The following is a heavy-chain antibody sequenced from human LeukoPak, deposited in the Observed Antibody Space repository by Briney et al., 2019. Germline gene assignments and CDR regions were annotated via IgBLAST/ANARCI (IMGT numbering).Heavy chain of an antibody. Sequence: GGSLRLSCGASGFTVSTNYMSWVRHAPGKGLEWVSIIYSGGSIYYADSVKGRFTISRDNSKNTLYLQMNSLRAEDTAVYYCASYRYGSSFAFDIWGQGTMVTVSS. D-gene: IGHD6-6*01. CDR3: ASYRYGSSFAFDI. CDR1: GFTVSTNY. J-gene: IGHJ3*02. CDR2: IYSGGSI. V-gene: IGHV3-66*01.